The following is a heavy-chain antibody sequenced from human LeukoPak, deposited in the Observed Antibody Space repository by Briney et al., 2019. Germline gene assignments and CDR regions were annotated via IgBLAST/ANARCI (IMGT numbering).Heavy chain of an antibody. Sequence: SQTLSLTCAISGDSVSSNSSTWNWIRQSPSRGLEWLGRTYYKSKWYNDYAVSVKSRITINSDTSKNQFSLQLNSVTPEDTAVYYCARVSSPWSPRDAFDIWGQGTMVTVSS. CDR3: ARVSSPWSPRDAFDI. CDR1: GDSVSSNSST. D-gene: IGHD1-26*01. J-gene: IGHJ3*02. CDR2: TYYKSKWYN. V-gene: IGHV6-1*01.